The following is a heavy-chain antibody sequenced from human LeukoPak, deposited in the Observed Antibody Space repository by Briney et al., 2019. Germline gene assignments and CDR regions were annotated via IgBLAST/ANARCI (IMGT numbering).Heavy chain of an antibody. CDR2: MNPNSGNT. D-gene: IGHD3-3*01. CDR1: GHTFTSYD. CDR3: ARARWDFWSGYYAKSTDEFDY. Sequence: ASVKVSCKASGHTFTSYDINWVRQATGQGLEWMGWMNPNSGNTGYAQKFQGRVTMTRNTSISTAYMELSSLRSEDTAVYYCARARWDFWSGYYAKSTDEFDYWGQGTLVTVSS. V-gene: IGHV1-8*01. J-gene: IGHJ4*02.